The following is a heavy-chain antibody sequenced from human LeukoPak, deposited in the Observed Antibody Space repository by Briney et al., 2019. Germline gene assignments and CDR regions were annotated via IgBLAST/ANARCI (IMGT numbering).Heavy chain of an antibody. CDR3: ARATVIGMVPVPGFMDV. D-gene: IGHD2-21*01. CDR1: ILLHRIHD. CDR2: IGTISDT. V-gene: IGHV3-13*01. J-gene: IGHJ6*03. Sequence: TGGSERLFCAVCILLHRIHDTLCVRQAGAEAREGVTYIGTISDTFYPDSVKGRFTISRDNAKNSLYLQMNSMRADDTAVYYCARATVIGMVPVPGFMDVWGKGTAVTVSS.